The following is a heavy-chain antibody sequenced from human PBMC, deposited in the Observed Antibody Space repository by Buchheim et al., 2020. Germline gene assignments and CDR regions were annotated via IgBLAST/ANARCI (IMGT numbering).Heavy chain of an antibody. CDR1: GGSISSGGYY. Sequence: QVQLQESGPGLVKPSQTLSLTCTVSGGSISSGGYYWSWIRQHPGKGLEWIGYIYYSGSTYYNPSLKSRVTISVDTSKNQFSLKLSSVTAADTAVYYCARGVPFLYVPAAVERSNRFDPWGQGTL. D-gene: IGHD2-2*01. J-gene: IGHJ5*02. V-gene: IGHV4-31*03. CDR3: ARGVPFLYVPAAVERSNRFDP. CDR2: IYYSGST.